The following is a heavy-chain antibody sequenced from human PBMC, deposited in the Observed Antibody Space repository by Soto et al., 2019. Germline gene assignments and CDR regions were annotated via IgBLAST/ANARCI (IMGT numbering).Heavy chain of an antibody. CDR3: AGTYYDDSSGYSPFDY. D-gene: IGHD3-22*01. V-gene: IGHV1-2*04. CDR2: INPNSGGT. CDR1: GDTFTGYC. Sequence: ASVKVSCKASGDTFTGYCIHSVLQAPGQALEWMGWINPNSGGTNYAQKFQGWVTMTRDTSISTAYMELSRLRSDDTAVYYCAGTYYDDSSGYSPFDYWGQGTLVTVSS. J-gene: IGHJ4*02.